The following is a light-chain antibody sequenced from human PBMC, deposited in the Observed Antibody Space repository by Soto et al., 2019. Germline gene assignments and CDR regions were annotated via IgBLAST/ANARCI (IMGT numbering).Light chain of an antibody. CDR1: SSDVGGYIY. CDR2: DVT. J-gene: IGLJ1*01. CDR3: SSYTTSSSYV. Sequence: QSVLTQPASVSGSPGQSITISCTGTSSDVGGYIYVSWYQQHSGKAPKLMIYDVTSRPSGVSYRFSGSKSGNTASLTISGLQAEDEADYYCSSYTTSSSYVFGTGTKLTVL. V-gene: IGLV2-14*01.